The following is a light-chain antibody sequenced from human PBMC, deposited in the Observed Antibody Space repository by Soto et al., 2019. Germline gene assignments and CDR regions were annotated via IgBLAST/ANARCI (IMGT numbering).Light chain of an antibody. Sequence: QSVLTQPASVSGSPGQSITISCTGTSSDVGSYNLVSWYQQHPGKAPKLMIYEVSKRPSGVSNRFSGPKSGNTASLTISGFQAEDEADYYCCSYAGSSTFYVFGTGTKVTVL. CDR3: CSYAGSSTFYV. CDR2: EVS. J-gene: IGLJ1*01. V-gene: IGLV2-23*02. CDR1: SSDVGSYNL.